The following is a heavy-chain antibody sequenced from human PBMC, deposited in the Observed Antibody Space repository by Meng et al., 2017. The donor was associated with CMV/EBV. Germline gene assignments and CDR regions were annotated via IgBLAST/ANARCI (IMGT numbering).Heavy chain of an antibody. V-gene: IGHV3-30*04. CDR1: GFTFSSYA. CDR3: ARDRDFGVVIGANWYFDL. Sequence: LSLTCAASGFTFSSYAIHWVRQAPGKGLEWVAVISYDGSNKYYADSVKGRFTISRDNSKNTLYLQMNSLRAEDTAVYYCARDRDFGVVIGANWYFDLWGRGTLVTVSS. D-gene: IGHD3-3*01. J-gene: IGHJ2*01. CDR2: ISYDGSNK.